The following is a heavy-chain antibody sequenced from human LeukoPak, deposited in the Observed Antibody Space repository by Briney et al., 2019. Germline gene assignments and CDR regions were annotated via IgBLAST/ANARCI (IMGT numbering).Heavy chain of an antibody. V-gene: IGHV3-30*03. Sequence: GRSLRLSCAASGFTFSSYGMHWVRQAPGKGLEWVAVISYDGSNKYYADSVKGRFTISRDNSKNTLYLQMNSLRAEDTAVYYCARGPSGGYCSSTSCYNVCDYWGQGTLVTVSS. D-gene: IGHD2-2*02. CDR3: ARGPSGGYCSSTSCYNVCDY. CDR2: ISYDGSNK. J-gene: IGHJ4*02. CDR1: GFTFSSYG.